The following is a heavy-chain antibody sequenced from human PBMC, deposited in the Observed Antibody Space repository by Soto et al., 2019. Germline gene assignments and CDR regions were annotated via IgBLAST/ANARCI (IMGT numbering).Heavy chain of an antibody. D-gene: IGHD3-16*02. J-gene: IGHJ6*03. Sequence: SETLSLTCAVYGGSFSGYYWSWIRQPPGKGLEWIGEINHSGSTNYNPSLKSRVTISVDTSKNQFSLKLSSVTAADTAVYYCARGGVVYDYIWGSYRRPNYYYMDVWGKGTTVTVAS. V-gene: IGHV4-34*01. CDR1: GGSFSGYY. CDR3: ARGGVVYDYIWGSYRRPNYYYMDV. CDR2: INHSGST.